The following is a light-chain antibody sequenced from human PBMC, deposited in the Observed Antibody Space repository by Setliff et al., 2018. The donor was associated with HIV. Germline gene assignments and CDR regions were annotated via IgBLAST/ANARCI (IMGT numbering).Light chain of an antibody. Sequence: QSALTQPASVSGSPGQSITISCNGTASDVDKYDLVSWYQQRPGRAPNLIIYEVSKRPSGVSDRFSASKSGNTASLTISGVQPEDETDYFCCSYAGGGTYVFGSGTKV. V-gene: IGLV2-23*02. CDR3: CSYAGGGTYV. J-gene: IGLJ1*01. CDR1: ASDVDKYDL. CDR2: EVS.